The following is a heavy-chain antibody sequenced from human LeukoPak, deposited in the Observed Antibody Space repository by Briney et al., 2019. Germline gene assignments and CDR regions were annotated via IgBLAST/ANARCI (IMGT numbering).Heavy chain of an antibody. CDR1: GFTLSSYG. CDR3: AREVVESGYDLDAFDI. V-gene: IGHV3-33*01. J-gene: IGHJ3*02. Sequence: PGGSLRLYCAASGFTLSSYGMHWVRQAPGKGLEWVAVTWYDGSNKYYADSVKGRFTISRDNSKNTLYLQMNSLRAEDTAVYYCAREVVESGYDLDAFDIWGQGTMVTVSS. CDR2: TWYDGSNK. D-gene: IGHD5-12*01.